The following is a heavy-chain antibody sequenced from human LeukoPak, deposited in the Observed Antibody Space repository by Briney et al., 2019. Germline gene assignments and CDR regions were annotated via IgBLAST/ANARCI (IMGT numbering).Heavy chain of an antibody. V-gene: IGHV3-7*01. J-gene: IGHJ4*02. CDR3: ARTYCSGGSCYSAYFDY. CDR1: AFIFSGHW. D-gene: IGHD2-15*01. CDR2: IKQDGSEK. Sequence: GGSLRLSCEGSAFIFSGHWMNWVRQTPGKGLEWVANIKQDGSEKYYVDSVKGRFTISRDNAKNSLYLQMNSLRAEDTAVYYCARTYCSGGSCYSAYFDYWGQGTLVTVSS.